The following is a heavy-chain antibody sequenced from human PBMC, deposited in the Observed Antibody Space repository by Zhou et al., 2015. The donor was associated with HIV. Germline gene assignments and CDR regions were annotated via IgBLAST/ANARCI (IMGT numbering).Heavy chain of an antibody. CDR3: ARATTPQPSLSSFLT. V-gene: IGHV1-69*06. D-gene: IGHD1-1*01. CDR2: IIPLFPTP. Sequence: QVQLVQSGAEVKKPGSSVKVSCQASGGTFSSYAICWVRQAPGQGLEWMGGIIPLFPTPNYAETFQGRLTITADRSSGTAYMELTRLTSDDTAVYYCARATTPQPSLSSFLTWGQGTLISVSS. J-gene: IGHJ1*01. CDR1: GGTFSSYA.